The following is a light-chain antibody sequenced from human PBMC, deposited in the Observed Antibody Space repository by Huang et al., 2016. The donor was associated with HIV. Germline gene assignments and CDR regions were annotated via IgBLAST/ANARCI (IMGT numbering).Light chain of an antibody. V-gene: IGKV2-28*01. CDR3: MQALQTPT. CDR2: LGS. CDR1: QSLLYSNGYNY. Sequence: DIVMTQSPLSLPVTPGEPASISCRSSQSLLYSNGYNYLDWYLQKPGQSPQLLIYLGSNRASGVPDRFSGSGSGTDFTLKINTVEAEEVGVYYCMQALQTPTFGQGTKVEIK. J-gene: IGKJ1*01.